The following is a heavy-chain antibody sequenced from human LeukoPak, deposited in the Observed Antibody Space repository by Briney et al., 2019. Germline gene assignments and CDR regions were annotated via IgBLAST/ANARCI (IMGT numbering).Heavy chain of an antibody. D-gene: IGHD2-2*01. J-gene: IGHJ4*02. Sequence: PGGSLRLSCAASGFTFSSYSMNWVRQAPGKGLEWVSSTSSSSSYIYYADSVKGRFTISRDNAKNSLYLQMNSLRAEDTAVYYCARVGKYCSSTSCYHFDYWGQGTLVTVSS. CDR1: GFTFSSYS. V-gene: IGHV3-21*01. CDR3: ARVGKYCSSTSCYHFDY. CDR2: TSSSSSYI.